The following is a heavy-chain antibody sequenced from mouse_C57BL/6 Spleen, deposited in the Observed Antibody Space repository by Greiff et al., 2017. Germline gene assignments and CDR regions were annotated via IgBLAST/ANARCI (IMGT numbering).Heavy chain of an antibody. D-gene: IGHD1-1*01. CDR3: ARDRHYSGSSYPAY. Sequence: EVKLVESGGGLVKPGGSLKLSCAASGFTFSSDAMSWVRQTPEKRLEWVATISDGGGYTYYPDNVKGRFTISRDNAKNNLYLQMSHLKSEDTAMYYCARDRHYSGSSYPAYWGQGTLVTVSA. V-gene: IGHV5-4*01. CDR2: ISDGGGYT. CDR1: GFTFSSDA. J-gene: IGHJ3*01.